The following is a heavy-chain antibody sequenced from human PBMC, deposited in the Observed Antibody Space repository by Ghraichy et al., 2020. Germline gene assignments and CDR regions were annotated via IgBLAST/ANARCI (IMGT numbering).Heavy chain of an antibody. D-gene: IGHD3-22*01. J-gene: IGHJ4*02. Sequence: SETLSLTCTVLGGSISSYYWSWIRQPPGKRLEWIGYVYYSGRTNYNPSLQSRVTISVDTSKSQFSLRLSSVTAADTAVYYCAGLGFGSGPYYPAYWCQGTLVTVSS. CDR3: AGLGFGSGPYYPAY. CDR1: GGSISSYY. CDR2: VYYSGRT. V-gene: IGHV4-59*08.